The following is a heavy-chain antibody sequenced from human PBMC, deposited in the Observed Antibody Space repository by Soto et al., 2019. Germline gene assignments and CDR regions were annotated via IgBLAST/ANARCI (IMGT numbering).Heavy chain of an antibody. CDR2: ISTYNGNT. CDR1: GYPFTSYG. J-gene: IGHJ4*01. D-gene: IGHD3-3*01. Sequence: VASVKVSCKASGYPFTSYGITWVRQAPGQGLEWMGWISTYNGNTNYVESLQGRVTMTTDTSTTTAYMEVRSLRSDDTAVYYCARVMTTFGVISKGPDHXGQ. V-gene: IGHV1-18*04. CDR3: ARVMTTFGVISKGPDH.